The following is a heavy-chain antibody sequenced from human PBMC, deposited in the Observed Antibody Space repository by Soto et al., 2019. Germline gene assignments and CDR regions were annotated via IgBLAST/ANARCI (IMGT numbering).Heavy chain of an antibody. CDR1: GGTLSSYA. CDR2: IIPTSGTT. V-gene: IGHV1-69*06. J-gene: IGHJ4*02. CDR3: ATGGSHGARSLGGWFDY. Sequence: QVQLVQSGAEVKKPGSSVKVSCQTSGGTLSSYAINWVRQAPGQGLEWMGGIIPTSGTTKSAQNFQGRVTIIAEKSTNPAYMELASLRTDDTAVYYCATGGSHGARSLGGWFDYWGQGTLVTVSS. D-gene: IGHD3-16*01.